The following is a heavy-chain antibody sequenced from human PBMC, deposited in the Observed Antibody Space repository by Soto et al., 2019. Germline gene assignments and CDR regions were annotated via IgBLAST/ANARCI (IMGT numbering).Heavy chain of an antibody. CDR3: ARSEEDSDYYYYGMDV. D-gene: IGHD2-15*01. Sequence: SQALSLTCVGSGDTVSSNSVAWNWVRQSPSRGLEWLGRTYYRSRWYSDYAVSVRSRIDINADTSKNQVSLQLNSVTPEDTAVYYCARSEEDSDYYYYGMDVWGQGTTVTVSS. V-gene: IGHV6-1*01. J-gene: IGHJ6*02. CDR1: GDTVSSNSVA. CDR2: TYYRSRWYS.